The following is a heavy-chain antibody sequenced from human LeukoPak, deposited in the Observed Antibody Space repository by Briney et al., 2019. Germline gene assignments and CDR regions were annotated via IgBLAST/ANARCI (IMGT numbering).Heavy chain of an antibody. CDR1: GFTFSSYS. V-gene: IGHV3-21*01. J-gene: IGHJ6*02. CDR3: ARDEDTIVRGVISLYYYGMDV. Sequence: GGSLRLSCAASGFTFSSYSMNWVRQAPGKGLEWVSSISSSSSYIYYADSVKGRFTISRDNAKNSLYLQMNRLRAEATAVYYCARDEDTIVRGVISLYYYGMDVWGQGTTVTVSS. CDR2: ISSSSSYI. D-gene: IGHD3-10*01.